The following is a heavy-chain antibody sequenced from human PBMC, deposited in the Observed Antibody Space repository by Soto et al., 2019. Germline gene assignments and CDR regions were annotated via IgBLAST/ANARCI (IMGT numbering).Heavy chain of an antibody. CDR3: ARNGWFKLEY. CDR1: GGSISSGGYS. D-gene: IGHD2-15*01. Sequence: SETLSLTCAVSGGSISSGGYSWSWIRQPPGKGLEWIGYIYYSGSTYYNPSLKSRVTISVDTSKNQFSLKLSSVTAADTAVYYCARNGWFKLEYWGQGTLVTVSS. V-gene: IGHV4-30-2*05. J-gene: IGHJ4*02. CDR2: IYYSGST.